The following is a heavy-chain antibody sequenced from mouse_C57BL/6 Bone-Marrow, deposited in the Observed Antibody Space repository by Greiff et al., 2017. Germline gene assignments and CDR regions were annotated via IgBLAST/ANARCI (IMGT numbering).Heavy chain of an antibody. V-gene: IGHV5-4*03. D-gene: IGHD4-1*01. CDR3: ASLGGFAY. J-gene: IGHJ3*01. CDR2: ISDGGSYT. Sequence: EVMLVESGGGLVKPGGSLKLSCAASGFTFSSYAMSWVRQTPEKRLEWVATISDGGSYTYYPDNVKGRFTISRDNAKNNRYLQMRHLKSEDTALYYCASLGGFAYWGQGTLVTVSA. CDR1: GFTFSSYA.